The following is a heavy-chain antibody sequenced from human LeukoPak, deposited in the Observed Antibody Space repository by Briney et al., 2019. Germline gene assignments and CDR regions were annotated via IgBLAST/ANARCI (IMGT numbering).Heavy chain of an antibody. Sequence: PGRSLRLSCAASGFTFDDYAMHWVRQAPGKGLEGVSGISWNSGSIGYADSVKGRFTISRDNAKNSLYLQMNSLRAEDTALYYCARSTIYKYYFDYWGQGTLVTVSS. J-gene: IGHJ4*02. CDR2: ISWNSGSI. D-gene: IGHD5-12*01. CDR1: GFTFDDYA. CDR3: ARSTIYKYYFDY. V-gene: IGHV3-9*01.